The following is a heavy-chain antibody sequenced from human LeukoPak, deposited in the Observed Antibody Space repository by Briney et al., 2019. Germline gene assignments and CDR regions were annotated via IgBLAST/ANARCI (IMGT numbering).Heavy chain of an antibody. V-gene: IGHV1-2*02. J-gene: IGHJ6*03. CDR1: GYTFTGYY. Sequence: ASVKVSCMASGYTFTGYYMHWVRQARGQGLEWMGWINPNSGGTNYAQKFQGRVTMTRHTSIRTAYMELSRLRSDDTAVYYCARDSGDYVSPPYYYYYMDVWGKGTTVTVSS. CDR3: ARDSGDYVSPPYYYYYMDV. D-gene: IGHD4-17*01. CDR2: INPNSGGT.